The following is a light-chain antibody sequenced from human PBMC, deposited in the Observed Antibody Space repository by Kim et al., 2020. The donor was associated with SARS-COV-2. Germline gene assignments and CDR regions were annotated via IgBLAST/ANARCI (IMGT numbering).Light chain of an antibody. V-gene: IGLV4-69*01. J-gene: IGLJ3*02. CDR1: SGHSSYA. Sequence: QLVLIQSPSASASPGASVKLTCTLSSGHSSYAIAWHQQQPEKGPRYLMKLNSDGSHRKGDGIPDRFSGSSSGAERYLTISSLQSEDEADYYCQTWDTGIGVFGGGTQLTVL. CDR3: QTWDTGIGV. CDR2: LNSDGSH.